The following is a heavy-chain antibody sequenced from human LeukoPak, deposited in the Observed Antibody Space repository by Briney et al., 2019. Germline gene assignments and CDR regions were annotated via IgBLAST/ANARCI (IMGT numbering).Heavy chain of an antibody. CDR2: INSDGSST. Sequence: GGPLRLSCAAPGFTFSSYWMHWVRQAPGRGLVWVSRINSDGSSTSYADSVKGRYTISRDNAKNTLYLQMNSLRAEDTAVYYCARRGYSYGYFDYWGQGTLVTVSS. CDR1: GFTFSSYW. D-gene: IGHD5-18*01. J-gene: IGHJ4*02. CDR3: ARRGYSYGYFDY. V-gene: IGHV3-74*01.